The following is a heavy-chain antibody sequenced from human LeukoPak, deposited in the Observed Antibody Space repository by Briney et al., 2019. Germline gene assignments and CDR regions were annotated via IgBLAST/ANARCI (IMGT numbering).Heavy chain of an antibody. CDR3: ALPRGTYYYDSSGYSAFDY. CDR2: INPNSGGT. J-gene: IGHJ4*02. Sequence: GASVKVSCKASGYTFTSYDINWVRQATGQGLEWKGWINPNSGGTNYAQKFQGRVTMTRDTSISTAYMELSRLRSDDTAVYYCALPRGTYYYDSSGYSAFDYWGQGTLVTVSS. D-gene: IGHD3-22*01. CDR1: GYTFTSYD. V-gene: IGHV1-2*02.